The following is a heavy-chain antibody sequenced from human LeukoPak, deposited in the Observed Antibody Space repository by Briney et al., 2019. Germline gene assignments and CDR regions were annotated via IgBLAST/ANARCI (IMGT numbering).Heavy chain of an antibody. D-gene: IGHD6-13*01. CDR3: ATEVVYSSSWYADWTDY. CDR2: MNPNSGNT. Sequence: GASVKVSCKASGDTFTSYDINWVRQATGQGLEWMGWMNPNSGNTGYAQKFQGRVTMSRNTSISTAYMELSSLRSEDTAVYYCATEVVYSSSWYADWTDYWGQGTLVTVSS. CDR1: GDTFTSYD. J-gene: IGHJ4*02. V-gene: IGHV1-8*01.